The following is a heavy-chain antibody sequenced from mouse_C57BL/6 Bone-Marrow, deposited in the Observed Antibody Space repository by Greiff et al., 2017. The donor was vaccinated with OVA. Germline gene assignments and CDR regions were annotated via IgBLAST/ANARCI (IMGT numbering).Heavy chain of an antibody. CDR2: IHPNSGST. J-gene: IGHJ4*01. CDR1: GYTFTSYW. CDR3: SLITTVVATDAMDY. D-gene: IGHD1-1*01. V-gene: IGHV1-64*01. Sequence: QVQLQQPGAELVKPGASVKLSCKASGYTFTSYWMHWLKQRPGQGLEWIGMIHPNSGSTNYNEKFKSKATLTVDKSSSTAYFHLSSLTSEDSAVYYFSLITTVVATDAMDYWGQGTSVTVSS.